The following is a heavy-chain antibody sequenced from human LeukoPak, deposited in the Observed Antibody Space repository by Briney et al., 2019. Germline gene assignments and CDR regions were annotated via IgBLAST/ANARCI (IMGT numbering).Heavy chain of an antibody. CDR1: GFTFTISA. CDR3: AADPVGADDAFDI. Sequence: VNVSFKASGFTFTISAVQWVRQARGQRLEWIGWIVVGSGNTNYAQKFQERVTITRDMSTSTAYMELSSLRSEDTAVYYCAADPVGADDAFDIWGQGTMVTVSS. D-gene: IGHD1-26*01. J-gene: IGHJ3*02. CDR2: IVVGSGNT. V-gene: IGHV1-58*01.